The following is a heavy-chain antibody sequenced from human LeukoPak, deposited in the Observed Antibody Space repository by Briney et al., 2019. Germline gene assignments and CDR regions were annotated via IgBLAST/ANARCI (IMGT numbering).Heavy chain of an antibody. D-gene: IGHD1-14*01. J-gene: IGHJ5*02. V-gene: IGHV4-30-2*02. CDR2: IFHSEST. Sequence: SQTLSLTCGVSGGSISSSGYYWSWIRQPPGTGLEWIGYIFHSESTHYNPSLKSRVTVSVDKSKNQFSLNLISVTAADTAVYYCAKGGPEASAGLSWFDPWGQGTLVTVSS. CDR1: GGSISSSGYY. CDR3: AKGGPEASAGLSWFDP.